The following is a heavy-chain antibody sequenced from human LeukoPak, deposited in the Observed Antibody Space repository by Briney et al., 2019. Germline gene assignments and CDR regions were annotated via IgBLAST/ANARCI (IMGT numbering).Heavy chain of an antibody. CDR3: ARLDSGSSSDAFDI. CDR1: GGSISSSSYY. J-gene: IGHJ3*02. CDR2: IYYSGST. D-gene: IGHD1-26*01. V-gene: IGHV4-39*07. Sequence: SETLSLTCTVSGGSISSSSYYWGWIRQPPGKGLEWIGSIYYSGSTYYNPSLKSRVTISVDTSKNQFSLKLSSVTAADTAVYYCARLDSGSSSDAFDIWGQGTMVTISS.